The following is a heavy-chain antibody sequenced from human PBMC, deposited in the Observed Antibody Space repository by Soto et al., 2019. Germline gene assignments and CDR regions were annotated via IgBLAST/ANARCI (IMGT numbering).Heavy chain of an antibody. Sequence: QVQVVQSRAEVKKPGASVKVSCKTSGYTFTEYDINSVRQAPGQGLEYMGWVSPENRNAGYAPQFRGRVSMTADTSINTVYLELTTLTYEDTAVYYCEVTTGYWGQGTMVTVSS. V-gene: IGHV1-8*01. J-gene: IGHJ4*02. CDR2: VSPENRNA. CDR3: EVTTGY. D-gene: IGHD4-17*01. CDR1: GYTFTEYD.